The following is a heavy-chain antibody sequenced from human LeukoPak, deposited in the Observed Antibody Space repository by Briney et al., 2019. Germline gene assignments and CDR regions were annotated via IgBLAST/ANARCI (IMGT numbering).Heavy chain of an antibody. CDR2: IRYDGSNK. CDR3: AKNGGYYYDSSGYYFSY. J-gene: IGHJ4*02. Sequence: GGSLRLSCAASGFTFSNYGMHWVRQAPGKGLEWVAFIRYDGSNKYYADSVKGRFTISRDNSKNTLYLQMNSLRAEDTAVYYCAKNGGYYYDSSGYYFSYWGQGTLVTVSS. CDR1: GFTFSNYG. V-gene: IGHV3-30*02. D-gene: IGHD3-22*01.